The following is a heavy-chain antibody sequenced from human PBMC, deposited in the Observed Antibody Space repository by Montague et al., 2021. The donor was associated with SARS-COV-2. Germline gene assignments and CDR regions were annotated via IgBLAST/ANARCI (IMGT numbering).Heavy chain of an antibody. V-gene: IGHV2-70*01. CDR1: GFSLNTSGMC. CDR3: AHKIYGINRRWFDP. Sequence: PALVKPTQTLTLTCTFPGFSLNTSGMCVSWIRQPPGKALEWLALIDWDEDQYYSTSLKTRLTITKDTSKNQVVLTMTNMDPVDRATDYCAHKIYGINRRWFDPWGQGTLVTGSS. J-gene: IGHJ5*02. D-gene: IGHD1-14*01. CDR2: IDWDEDQ.